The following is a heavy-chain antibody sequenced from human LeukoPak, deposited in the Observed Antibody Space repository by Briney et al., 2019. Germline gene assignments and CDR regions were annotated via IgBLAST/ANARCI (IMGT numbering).Heavy chain of an antibody. CDR2: ISPSGGST. D-gene: IGHD4-11*01. CDR1: GYTFTSNY. J-gene: IGHJ4*02. CDR3: ARDDNYGIFVNVDY. V-gene: IGHV1-46*01. Sequence: ASVTVSCKAFGYTFTSNYMHRVRQAPGQGPEWMGVISPSGGSTTYAQKFQGRVTLTRDMSTSTDYLELSSLRSEDTAVYYCARDDNYGIFVNVDYWGQGTLVTVSS.